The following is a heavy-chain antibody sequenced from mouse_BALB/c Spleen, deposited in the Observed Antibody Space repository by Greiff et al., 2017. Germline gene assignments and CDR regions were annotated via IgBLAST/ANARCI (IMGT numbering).Heavy chain of an antibody. D-gene: IGHD2-2*01. CDR1: GFSLTSYG. J-gene: IGHJ4*01. Sequence: VKLVESGPGLVAPSQSLSITCTVSGFSLTSYGVHWVRQPPGKGLEWLGVIWAGGSTNYNSALMSRLSISKDNSKSQVFFKMNSLQANDTAIYYCARKFGYDDPFYAMDYWGQGTSVTVSS. CDR3: ARKFGYDDPFYAMDY. V-gene: IGHV2-9*02. CDR2: IWAGGST.